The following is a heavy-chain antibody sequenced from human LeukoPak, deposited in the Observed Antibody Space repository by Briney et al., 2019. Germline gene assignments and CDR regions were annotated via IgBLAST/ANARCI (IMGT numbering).Heavy chain of an antibody. CDR3: ALLAVASDFDY. D-gene: IGHD6-19*01. Sequence: RSGGSLRLSCAVSGFPFSFYEMNWVRQAPGKGLEWVSNIGSGGTTIYYADSVKGRFSISRDNAKSSLYLQMNSLRVEDTAVYYCALLAVASDFDYWGQGALVTVSS. V-gene: IGHV3-48*03. CDR1: GFPFSFYE. J-gene: IGHJ4*02. CDR2: IGSGGTTI.